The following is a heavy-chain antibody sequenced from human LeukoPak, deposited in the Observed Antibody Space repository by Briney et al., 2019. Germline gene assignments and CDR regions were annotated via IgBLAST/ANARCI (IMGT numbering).Heavy chain of an antibody. V-gene: IGHV3-64*04. J-gene: IGHJ4*02. CDR3: AKEGDDYGDQDY. Sequence: PGGSLRLSCSASGFTFKSYAMHWVRQAPGKGLEYVSSINTNGANTYYADSVKGRFTISRDNSKNTLYLQMNSLRAEDTAVYYCAKEGDDYGDQDYWGQGTLVTVSS. CDR2: INTNGANT. D-gene: IGHD4-17*01. CDR1: GFTFKSYA.